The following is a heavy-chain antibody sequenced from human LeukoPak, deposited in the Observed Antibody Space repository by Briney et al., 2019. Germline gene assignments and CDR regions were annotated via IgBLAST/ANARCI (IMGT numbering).Heavy chain of an antibody. D-gene: IGHD5-18*01. CDR1: GFTFSSYS. V-gene: IGHV3-48*01. CDR3: ARDGRGYSYGQDPYYFDY. CDR2: ISSSSSTI. Sequence: GGSLRLSCAASGFTFSSYSMNWVRQAPGKGLEWVSYISSSSSTIYYADSVKGRFTISRDNAKNSLYLQMNSLRAEDTAVYYCARDGRGYSYGQDPYYFDYWGQGTLVTVSS. J-gene: IGHJ4*02.